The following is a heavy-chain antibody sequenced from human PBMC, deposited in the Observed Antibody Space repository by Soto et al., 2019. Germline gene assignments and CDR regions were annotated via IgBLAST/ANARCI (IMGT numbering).Heavy chain of an antibody. CDR1: GFTFSSYA. CDR2: ISGSGGST. CDR3: AKPYYDFWSGYFIILPSFDY. D-gene: IGHD3-3*01. V-gene: IGHV3-23*01. J-gene: IGHJ4*02. Sequence: GGSLRLSCAASGFTFSSYAMSWVRQAPGKGLEWVSAISGSGGSTYYADSVKGRFTISRDNSKNTLYLQMNSLRAEDTAVYYCAKPYYDFWSGYFIILPSFDYWGQGTLVTVSS.